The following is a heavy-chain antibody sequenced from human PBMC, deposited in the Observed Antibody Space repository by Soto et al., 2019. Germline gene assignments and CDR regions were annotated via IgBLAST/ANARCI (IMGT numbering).Heavy chain of an antibody. CDR1: GFTFSDHC. CDR2: TRNKANSYTT. V-gene: IGHV3-72*01. Sequence: GGSLRLSCAASGFTFSDHCMDWVRQAPGKGLEWVGRTRNKANSYTTEYAASVKGRFTISRDDSKNSLYLQMNSLKTEDTAVYYCARVPSGSFDAFDIWGQGTMVTVSS. J-gene: IGHJ3*02. CDR3: ARVPSGSFDAFDI. D-gene: IGHD1-26*01.